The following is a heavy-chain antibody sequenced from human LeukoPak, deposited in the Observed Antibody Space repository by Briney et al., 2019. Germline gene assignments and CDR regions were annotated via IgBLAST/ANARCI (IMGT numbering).Heavy chain of an antibody. D-gene: IGHD6-13*01. CDR3: ARPGRGSRWYGSY. V-gene: IGHV5-51*01. CDR2: IYPGDSDT. J-gene: IGHJ4*02. CDR1: GYSFTSNW. Sequence: GESLKISCKDSGYSFTSNWIGWVRQMPGKGLEWMGIIYPGDSDTKYSPSFQGQVTISVDKSISTAYLQWSSLKASDTAMYYCARPGRGSRWYGSYWGQGTLVTVSS.